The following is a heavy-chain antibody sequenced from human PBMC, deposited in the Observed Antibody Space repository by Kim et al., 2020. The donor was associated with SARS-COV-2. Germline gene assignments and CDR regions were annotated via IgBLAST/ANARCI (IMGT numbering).Heavy chain of an antibody. Sequence: SETLSLTCAVYGGSFSGYYWSWIRQPPGKGLEWIGEINHSGSTNYNPSLKSRVTISVDTSKNQFSLKLSSVTAADTAVYYCARGPVFGSYYGSGRGFDPWGQGTLVTVSS. V-gene: IGHV4-34*01. D-gene: IGHD3-10*01. CDR3: ARGPVFGSYYGSGRGFDP. CDR1: GGSFSGYY. CDR2: INHSGST. J-gene: IGHJ5*02.